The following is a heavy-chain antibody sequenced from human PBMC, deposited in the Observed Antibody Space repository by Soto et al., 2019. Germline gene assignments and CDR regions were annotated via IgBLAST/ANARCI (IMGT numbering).Heavy chain of an antibody. Sequence: QVQLVQSGAEVKKPGASVKVSCKASGGTFSNYAINWVRQAPGQGLEWMGGIIPLFATTHYAQKFQGRVTITADESTSTAYMGLNSLRSEDTALYYCAREYNENAFDLWGQGTMVTVSS. CDR2: IIPLFATT. J-gene: IGHJ3*01. CDR3: AREYNENAFDL. V-gene: IGHV1-69*12. CDR1: GGTFSNYA. D-gene: IGHD1-20*01.